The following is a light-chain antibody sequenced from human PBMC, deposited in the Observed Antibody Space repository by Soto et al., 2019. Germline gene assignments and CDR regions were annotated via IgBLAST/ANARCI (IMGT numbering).Light chain of an antibody. CDR1: RSDVGDYNY. J-gene: IGLJ3*02. V-gene: IGLV2-14*01. Sequence: QSALTPPASVSGSPGQSITLSCTGTRSDVGDYNYVSWYQQHPGKAPKLMIYEVSNRPSGVSNRFSGSKSGNTASLTISGLQAEDEADYYCFSYTSSNTLVFGGGTKVTVL. CDR3: FSYTSSNTLV. CDR2: EVS.